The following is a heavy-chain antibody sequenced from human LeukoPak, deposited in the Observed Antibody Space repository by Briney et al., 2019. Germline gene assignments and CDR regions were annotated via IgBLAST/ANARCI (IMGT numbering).Heavy chain of an antibody. D-gene: IGHD2-2*01. J-gene: IGHJ6*02. CDR2: MNPNSGNT. Sequence: ASVKVSCKASGYTFTSYDINWVRQATGQRLEWMGWMNPNSGNTGYAQKFQGRVTMTRNTSISTAYMELSSLRSEDTAVYYCARGLRRSSGPAAICCYYYGMDVWGQGTTVTVSS. CDR3: ARGLRRSSGPAAICCYYYGMDV. V-gene: IGHV1-8*01. CDR1: GYTFTSYD.